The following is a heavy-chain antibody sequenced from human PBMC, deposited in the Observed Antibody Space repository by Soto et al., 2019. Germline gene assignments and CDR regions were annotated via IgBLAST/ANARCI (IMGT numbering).Heavy chain of an antibody. CDR2: MNRGSGDT. J-gene: IGHJ5*02. CDR3: ARMATFGSLNWFDP. D-gene: IGHD3-16*01. Sequence: AAVKVSCKASGYSFTNNDVSWVRQATGQGIEWMGWMNRGSGDTGYAQKFHGRVTMTRDISIATAYMELSSLRSDDTAIYYCARMATFGSLNWFDPWGQGTLVTVSS. V-gene: IGHV1-8*01. CDR1: GYSFTNND.